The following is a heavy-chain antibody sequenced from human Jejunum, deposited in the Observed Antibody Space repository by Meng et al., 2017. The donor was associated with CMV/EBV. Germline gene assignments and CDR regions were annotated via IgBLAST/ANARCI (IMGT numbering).Heavy chain of an antibody. CDR1: GLRISSYW. D-gene: IGHD5-18*01. CDR2: IREDGSDK. CDR3: ATSRYSAGEY. Sequence: VQLVVSGGGLGQPGESLRLSCAVAGLRISSYWMSWVRQAPGKGLEWVAHIREDGSDKLYVDSVKGRFTVSRDNSRNSLYLQMNNLKTEDTAVYFCATSRYSAGEYWGQGTLVTVFS. V-gene: IGHV3-7*02. J-gene: IGHJ4*02.